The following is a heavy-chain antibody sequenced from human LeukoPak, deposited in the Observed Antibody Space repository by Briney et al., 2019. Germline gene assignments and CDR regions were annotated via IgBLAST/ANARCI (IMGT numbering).Heavy chain of an antibody. Sequence: PGGSLRLSCAASGFTFSSYAISWVRQTPGKGLEWVSSISSSGGGTYYADSVKGRFTVSGDNSKNTVYLQMNSLRVEDTAVYYCAKGMTASGSFRYYFDYWGQGALVTVSS. CDR3: AKGMTASGSFRYYFDY. CDR2: ISSSGGGT. CDR1: GFTFSSYA. V-gene: IGHV3-23*01. D-gene: IGHD3-10*01. J-gene: IGHJ4*02.